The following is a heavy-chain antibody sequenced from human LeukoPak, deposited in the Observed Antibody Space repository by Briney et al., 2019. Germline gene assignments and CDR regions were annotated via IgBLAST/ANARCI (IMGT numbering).Heavy chain of an antibody. CDR3: ARDLRYCSSTSCSNWFDP. V-gene: IGHV4-38-2*02. D-gene: IGHD2-2*01. J-gene: IGHJ5*02. CDR2: IYHSGGT. Sequence: SETLSLTCAVSGYSISSGHYWGWIRQPPGKGLEWIGSIYHSGGTYYNPSLKSRVTISVDTSKNQFSLKMKSVTAADTAVYYCARDLRYCSSTSCSNWFDPWGQGTLVTVSS. CDR1: GYSISSGHY.